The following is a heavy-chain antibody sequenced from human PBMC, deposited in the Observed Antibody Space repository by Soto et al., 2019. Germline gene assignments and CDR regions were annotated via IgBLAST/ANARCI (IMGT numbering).Heavy chain of an antibody. CDR2: IYHSGST. CDR3: ARGKWGALYDY. Sequence: TLSLTCAVSGGSISSGGYSWSWIRQPPGKGLEWIGYIYHSGSTYYNPSLKSRVTISVDRSKNQFSLKLSSVTAADTAVYYCARGKWGALYDYWGQGTLVTVSS. J-gene: IGHJ4*02. D-gene: IGHD1-26*01. V-gene: IGHV4-30-2*01. CDR1: GGSISSGGYS.